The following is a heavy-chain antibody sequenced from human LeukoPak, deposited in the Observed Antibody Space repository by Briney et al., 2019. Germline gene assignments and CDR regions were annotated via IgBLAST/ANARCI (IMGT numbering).Heavy chain of an antibody. V-gene: IGHV6-1*01. J-gene: IGHJ6*02. CDR3: AREADYYYYGMDV. Sequence: SQTLSLTCAISGDSVSSNSAAWNWISQSPSRGLEWLGRTYYRSTWYNDHAVSVKSRITINPDTSKNQFYLQLNSVTPEDTAVYYCAREADYYYYGMDVWGQGTTVTVSS. CDR2: TYYRSTWYN. CDR1: GDSVSSNSAA.